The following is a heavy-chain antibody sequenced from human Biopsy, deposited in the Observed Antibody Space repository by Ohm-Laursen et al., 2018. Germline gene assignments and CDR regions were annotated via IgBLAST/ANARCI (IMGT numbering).Heavy chain of an antibody. D-gene: IGHD3-9*01. J-gene: IGHJ1*01. CDR2: NIPILGTG. V-gene: IGHV1-69*06. CDR3: ATKLTGYFHH. Sequence: SVKVSCKAPGGSFSNYGVNWVRQAPGQGLEWLGGNIPILGTGNYAQKFQDRVTVAADTSTSTATMELRSLRSDDTAVYYCATKLTGYFHHWGQGTLVIVSS. CDR1: GGSFSNYG.